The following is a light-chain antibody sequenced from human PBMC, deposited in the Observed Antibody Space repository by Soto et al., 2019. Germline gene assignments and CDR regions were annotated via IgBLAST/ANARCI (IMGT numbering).Light chain of an antibody. CDR3: CSYAGSFTLYV. J-gene: IGLJ1*01. CDR2: DVS. V-gene: IGLV2-11*01. Sequence: QSALTQPRSVSGSPGQSVTLSCTGTSSDVGGYNYVSWYQQHPGKAPKLMIYDVSKRPSGVPDRFSGSKSGNTACLTISGLQAEDVADYYCCSYAGSFTLYVFGTGTKVTVL. CDR1: SSDVGGYNY.